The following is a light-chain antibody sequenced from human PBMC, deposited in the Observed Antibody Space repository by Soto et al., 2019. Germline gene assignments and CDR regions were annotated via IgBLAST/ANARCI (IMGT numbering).Light chain of an antibody. J-gene: IGLJ1*01. CDR1: SSDVGGYNF. CDR2: EVT. Sequence: SALTQPASVSGSPGQSITISCTGTSSDVGGYNFVSWYQQHPYKAPKLMIYEVTNRPSGVSNRFSGSKSGNTASLTISGLQAEDEADYYCSSYRSGSTYVFGTGTKVTVL. CDR3: SSYRSGSTYV. V-gene: IGLV2-14*01.